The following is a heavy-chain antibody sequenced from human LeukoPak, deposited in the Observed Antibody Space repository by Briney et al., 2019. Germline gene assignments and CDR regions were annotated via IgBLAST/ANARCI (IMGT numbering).Heavy chain of an antibody. Sequence: GGSLRLSCAASGSTFSSYSMNWVRQAPGKGLEWVAVISYDGNNKYYADSVKGRFTISRDNSKNTLYLQMNSLRPEDTAVYYCAKDRVTMVRASSFDYWGQGTLVTVSS. CDR1: GSTFSSYS. CDR3: AKDRVTMVRASSFDY. V-gene: IGHV3-30*18. D-gene: IGHD3-10*01. CDR2: ISYDGNNK. J-gene: IGHJ4*02.